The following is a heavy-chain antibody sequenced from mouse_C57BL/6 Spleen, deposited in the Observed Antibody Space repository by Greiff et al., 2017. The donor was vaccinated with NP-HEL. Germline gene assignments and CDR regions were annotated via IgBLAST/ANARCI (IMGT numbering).Heavy chain of an antibody. CDR2: ISDGGSYT. V-gene: IGHV5-4*01. D-gene: IGHD2-1*01. CDR1: GFTFSSYA. J-gene: IGHJ3*01. CDR3: ARDYGNYEGWFAY. Sequence: EVQGVESGGGLVKPGGSLKLSCAASGFTFSSYAMSWVRQTPEKRLEWVATISDGGSYTYYPDNVKGRFTISRDNAKNNLYLQMSHLKSEDTAMYYCARDYGNYEGWFAYWGQGTLVTVSA.